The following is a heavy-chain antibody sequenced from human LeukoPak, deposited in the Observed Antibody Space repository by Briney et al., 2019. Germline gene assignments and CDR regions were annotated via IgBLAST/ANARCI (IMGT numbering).Heavy chain of an antibody. D-gene: IGHD3-10*01. CDR1: GYTFTSYG. J-gene: IGHJ3*02. CDR2: ISAYNGNT. Sequence: ASVKVSCKASGYTFTSYGISWVRQAPGQGLEWMGWISAYNGNTNYAQKLQGRVTMTTDTSTSTAYMELRSLRSDGTAVYYCVIGTVVWFGEEGAFDIWGQGTMVTVSS. CDR3: VIGTVVWFGEEGAFDI. V-gene: IGHV1-18*01.